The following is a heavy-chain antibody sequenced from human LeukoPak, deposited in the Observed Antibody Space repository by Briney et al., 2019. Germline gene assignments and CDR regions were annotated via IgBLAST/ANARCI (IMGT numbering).Heavy chain of an antibody. CDR2: VDYSGST. CDR1: GGSISSSSYY. J-gene: IGHJ4*02. CDR3: ARLNVFSYRSDY. D-gene: IGHD6-13*01. Sequence: SETLSLTCTVSGGSISSSSYYWGWIRQPPGKGLEWIGSVDYSGSTYHNPSLKSRVTISVDTSKNQFSLKLSSVTAADTAVYYCARLNVFSYRSDYWGQGTLVTVSS. V-gene: IGHV4-39*01.